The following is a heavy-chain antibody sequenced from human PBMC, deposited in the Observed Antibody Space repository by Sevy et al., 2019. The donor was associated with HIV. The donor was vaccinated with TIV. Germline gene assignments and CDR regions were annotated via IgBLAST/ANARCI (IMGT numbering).Heavy chain of an antibody. CDR3: ARHDVPSDNDESYSADYYYGLDI. D-gene: IGHD2-15*01. V-gene: IGHV4-39*01. CDR2: FYWRGST. J-gene: IGHJ6*02. CDR1: GDSISTLNYF. Sequence: SETLSLTCSLSGDSISTLNYFWGWIRQPPGKGLEWIGSFYWRGSTHYNPSLKSRVTLSVDTSKNQFSLTLASVTAADPAIYYCARHDVPSDNDESYSADYYYGLDIWGPGATVIVSS.